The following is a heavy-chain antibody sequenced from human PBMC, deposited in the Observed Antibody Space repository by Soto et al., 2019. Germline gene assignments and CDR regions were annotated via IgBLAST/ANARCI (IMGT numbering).Heavy chain of an antibody. CDR2: ISYDGSNK. CDR3: AKGITVLTLGYFDY. V-gene: IGHV3-30*18. D-gene: IGHD2-8*01. J-gene: IGHJ4*02. Sequence: QVQLVESGGGVVQPGRSLRLSCAASGFTFSSYGMHWVRQAPGKGLEWVAVISYDGSNKYYADSVKGRFTISRDNSKNPLYLQMSSLRAEDTAVYYCAKGITVLTLGYFDYWGQGTLVTVSS. CDR1: GFTFSSYG.